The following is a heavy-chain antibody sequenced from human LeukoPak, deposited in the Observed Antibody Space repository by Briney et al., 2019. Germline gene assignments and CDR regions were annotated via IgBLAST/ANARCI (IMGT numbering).Heavy chain of an antibody. CDR1: GYTFTSYD. Sequence: ASVTVSCTASGYTFTSYDINWVRPATGQGLEWMGWMNPNSGNTGYAQKFQGRVTMTRNTSISTAYMELSSLRSEDTAVYYCARDKYSYGWTTYYYYGMDVWGQGTTVTVSS. CDR3: ARDKYSYGWTTYYYYGMDV. V-gene: IGHV1-8*01. J-gene: IGHJ6*02. CDR2: MNPNSGNT. D-gene: IGHD5-18*01.